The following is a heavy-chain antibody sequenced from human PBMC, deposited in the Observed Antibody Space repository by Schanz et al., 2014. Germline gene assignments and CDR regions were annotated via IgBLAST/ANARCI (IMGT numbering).Heavy chain of an antibody. Sequence: QVQLVESGGGVVQPGRSLRLSCAASGFTFSSYGMHWVRQAPGKGPEWVAVIWSDGSTKYYADSVKGRFTISRDNAKNSLYLQMNSLKTEDTAMYYCARRASCSRIGCPFDSWGQGTLVTVSS. V-gene: IGHV3-33*01. CDR2: IWSDGSTK. CDR3: ARRASCSRIGCPFDS. CDR1: GFTFSSYG. J-gene: IGHJ4*02. D-gene: IGHD2-2*01.